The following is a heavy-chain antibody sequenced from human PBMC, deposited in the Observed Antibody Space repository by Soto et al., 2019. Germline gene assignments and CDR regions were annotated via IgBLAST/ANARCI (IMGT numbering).Heavy chain of an antibody. CDR1: GFTFSSDW. CDR3: ARGPRGWYGFDY. Sequence: EVQLVESGGGVVQPGGSLRLSCAASGFTFSSDWMHWVRQTPGKGLVWLSRMNSDGSSTSYADAVKGRFTISRDNAKNSLYLQMDSLRAEDTAVYYCARGPRGWYGFDYWGQGTPVTVSS. D-gene: IGHD6-19*01. V-gene: IGHV3-74*01. J-gene: IGHJ4*02. CDR2: MNSDGSST.